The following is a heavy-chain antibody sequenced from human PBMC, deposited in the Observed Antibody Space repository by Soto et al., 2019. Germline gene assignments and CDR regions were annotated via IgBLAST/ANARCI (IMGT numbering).Heavy chain of an antibody. V-gene: IGHV4-31*03. J-gene: IGHJ4*02. CDR3: ARVRHVGGFGVVITFDY. D-gene: IGHD3-3*01. Sequence: PSETLSLTCTVSGGSISSGGYYWSWIRQHPGKGLEWIGYIYYSGSTYYNPSLKSRVTISVDTSKNQFSLKLSSVTAADTAVYYCARVRHVGGFGVVITFDYWGQGTLVTVSS. CDR1: GGSISSGGYY. CDR2: IYYSGST.